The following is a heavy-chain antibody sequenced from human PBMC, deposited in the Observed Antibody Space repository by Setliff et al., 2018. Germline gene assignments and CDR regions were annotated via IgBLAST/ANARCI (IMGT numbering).Heavy chain of an antibody. CDR2: IKGKANGGIT. V-gene: IGHV3-15*01. Sequence: GGSLRLSCAASGFAFNNAWVNWVRQAPGKGLEWVGRIKGKANGGITDYGAAARGTFTISSDDAESAVFLQMDSLKTDDTAVYFCAKQGDLAFDYWGQGTQVTVSS. J-gene: IGHJ4*02. CDR3: AKQGDLAFDY. D-gene: IGHD3-16*01. CDR1: GFAFNNAW.